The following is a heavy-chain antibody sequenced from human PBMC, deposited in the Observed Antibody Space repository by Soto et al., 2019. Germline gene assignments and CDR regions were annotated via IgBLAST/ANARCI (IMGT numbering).Heavy chain of an antibody. CDR2: ISWNSGNI. J-gene: IGHJ4*02. CDR1: GFTFDDYA. V-gene: IGHV3-9*01. CDR3: VRSKCGYSYGTPFDY. D-gene: IGHD5-18*01. Sequence: EVQLEESGGALVQPGRSLRLSCAASGFTFDDYAMHWVRQVLGKGLEWVSSISWNSGNIGYADSVKGRFTTSRDNAKNSNYLQMNSLRPEDAALYYCVRSKCGYSYGTPFDYWGQGTLVTVSS.